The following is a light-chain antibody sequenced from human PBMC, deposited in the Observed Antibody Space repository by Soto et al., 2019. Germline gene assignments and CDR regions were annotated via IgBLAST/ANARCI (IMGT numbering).Light chain of an antibody. Sequence: EIVMTQSPATMSVSTVAIATLSCRASQSISTYLAWYQQKPGQAPRLLIYGASTRATGIPARISGSGSGTEFTLTISSLQSEDFAVYFCQQYNNYPPINCGKGTQLAIK. J-gene: IGKJ5*01. CDR3: QQYNNYPPIN. V-gene: IGKV3D-15*01. CDR1: QSISTY. CDR2: GAS.